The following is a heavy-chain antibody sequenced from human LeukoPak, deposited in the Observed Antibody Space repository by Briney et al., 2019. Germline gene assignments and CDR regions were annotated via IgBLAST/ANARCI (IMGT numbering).Heavy chain of an antibody. D-gene: IGHD6-13*01. Sequence: SETLSLTCTVSGGSISSYYWSWIRQPPGKGLEWIGYIYYSGTTNYNPSLKSRVTISVDTSKNQFSLRLSSVTAADTAVYYCARGVYIAAAQYGYWGQGALVTVSS. J-gene: IGHJ4*02. V-gene: IGHV4-59*01. CDR2: IYYSGTT. CDR1: GGSISSYY. CDR3: ARGVYIAAAQYGY.